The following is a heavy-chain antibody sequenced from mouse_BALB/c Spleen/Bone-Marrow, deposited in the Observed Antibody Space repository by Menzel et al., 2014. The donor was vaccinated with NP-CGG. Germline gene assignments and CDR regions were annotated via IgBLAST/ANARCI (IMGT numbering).Heavy chain of an antibody. V-gene: IGHV1-82*01. J-gene: IGHJ4*01. CDR2: IYPGDGDT. CDR1: GYAFSSSW. CDR3: ARSDGYRDMDY. Sequence: VQLQESGPELVKPGASAKISCKASGYAFSSSWMNWVKQRPGQGLEWIGRIYPGDGDTKYNGKFKGKATLTADKSSSTAYMQLSSLTSVDSAVYFCARSDGYRDMDYWGQGTSVTVSS. D-gene: IGHD2-3*01.